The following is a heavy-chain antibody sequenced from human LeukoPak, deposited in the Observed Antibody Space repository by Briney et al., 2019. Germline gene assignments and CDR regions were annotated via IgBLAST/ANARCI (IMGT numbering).Heavy chain of an antibody. CDR2: IWYDGSNK. CDR1: GFTFSSYG. J-gene: IGHJ4*02. CDR3: AKDVRWELLDY. Sequence: GGSLRLSCAASGFTFSSYGTHWVRQAPGKGLEWVAFIWYDGSNKYYADSVKGRFTISRDNSKNTLYLQMNSLRAEDTAVYYCAKDVRWELLDYWGQGTLVTVSS. V-gene: IGHV3-30*02. D-gene: IGHD1-26*01.